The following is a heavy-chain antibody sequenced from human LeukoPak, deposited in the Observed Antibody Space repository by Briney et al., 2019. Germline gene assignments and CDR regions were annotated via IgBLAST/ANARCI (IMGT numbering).Heavy chain of an antibody. D-gene: IGHD7-27*01. CDR1: GFTFSSNG. CDR3: ARLLGSYFDY. CDR2: IWYDGSKK. Sequence: GGSLRLSCAASGFTFSSNGMHWVRQAPGKGLEWVAVIWYDGSKKYYADSAKGRFTISRDNSKNTLYLQMNNLRAGDTAVYYCARLLGSYFDYWGQGTLVTVSS. J-gene: IGHJ4*02. V-gene: IGHV3-33*01.